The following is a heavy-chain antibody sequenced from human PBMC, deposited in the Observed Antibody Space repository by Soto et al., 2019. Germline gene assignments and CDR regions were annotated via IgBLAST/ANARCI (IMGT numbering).Heavy chain of an antibody. CDR3: ARMGLHLGELSRNWFDP. J-gene: IGHJ5*02. Sequence: QVQLPESGTGLVKPSQTLSLTCSLSGGSINSDEFYWTWIRQSPGKGLEWIGYIYSSGRTHYNPSLKSRINISLDTSNNLLSLRLSSVTAADTAVYYCARMGLHLGELSRNWFDPWGRGTLVTVSS. CDR2: IYSSGRT. V-gene: IGHV4-31*03. D-gene: IGHD3-16*02. CDR1: GGSINSDEFY.